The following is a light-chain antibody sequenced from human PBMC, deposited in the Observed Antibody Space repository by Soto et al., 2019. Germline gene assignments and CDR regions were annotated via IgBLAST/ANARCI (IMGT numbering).Light chain of an antibody. V-gene: IGKV3-20*01. Sequence: EIVLTQSPDTLSLSPGERATLSCRASESVTSSHLAWYQQKRGQAPRLLIYGASSRATGIPDRFSGSGSGTDFTLTIGRLEPEDFAVYYCQHYGSSSNTFGQGTRLEIK. J-gene: IGKJ5*01. CDR1: ESVTSSH. CDR2: GAS. CDR3: QHYGSSSNT.